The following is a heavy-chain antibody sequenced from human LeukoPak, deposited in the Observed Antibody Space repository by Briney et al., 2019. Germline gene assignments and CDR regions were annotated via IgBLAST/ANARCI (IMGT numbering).Heavy chain of an antibody. CDR2: MNPSGGST. V-gene: IGHV1-46*01. CDR1: GYTFTSYY. J-gene: IGHJ3*02. Sequence: GASVKVSCKASGYTFTSYYMHWVRQAPGQGLEWMGIMNPSGGSTSYAQKFQGRVTMTRDTSTSTVYMELSSLRSEDTAVYYCARAGYCSSTSCSLESAFDIWGQGTMVTVSS. CDR3: ARAGYCSSTSCSLESAFDI. D-gene: IGHD2-2*01.